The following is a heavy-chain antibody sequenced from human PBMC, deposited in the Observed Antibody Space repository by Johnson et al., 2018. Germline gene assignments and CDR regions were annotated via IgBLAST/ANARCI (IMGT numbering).Heavy chain of an antibody. V-gene: IGHV1-69*09. CDR3: ARLNYYDSSGDYGDWYVDL. CDR1: GGTFSSYT. J-gene: IGHJ2*01. D-gene: IGHD3-22*01. Sequence: QVQLVESGAEVKKXGSSXKVXCKASGGTFSSYTISWVRQAPGQGLEWMGRIIPILGIANYAQKFQGRVTTTADKSTSTAYMELSSLRSEDTAVYYCARLNYYDSSGDYGDWYVDLWGRCTLFTVSS. CDR2: IIPILGIA.